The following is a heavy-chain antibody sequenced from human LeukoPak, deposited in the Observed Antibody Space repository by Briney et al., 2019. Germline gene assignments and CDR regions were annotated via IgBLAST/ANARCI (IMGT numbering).Heavy chain of an antibody. CDR2: IVVGSGNT. CDR1: GFTFTTSA. CDR3: ASCITGTIERLYYYYMDV. D-gene: IGHD1-7*01. Sequence: SVKVSCKASGFTFTTSAVQWVRQARGQRLEWIGWIVVGSGNTNYAQKFQERVTITRDMSTSTAYMELSSLRSEDTAVYYCASCITGTIERLYYYYMDVWGKGTTVTVSS. J-gene: IGHJ6*03. V-gene: IGHV1-58*01.